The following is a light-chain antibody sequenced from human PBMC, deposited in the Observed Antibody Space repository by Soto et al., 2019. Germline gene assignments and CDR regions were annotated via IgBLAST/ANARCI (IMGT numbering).Light chain of an antibody. CDR2: DAS. CDR1: QSVSSY. Sequence: EIVLTQSPATLSLSPGERATLSCRASQSVSSYLAWYQQKPVQAPRLLIYDASNRATGIPARFSGSGSGTDFTLTISSLAPEDFAVYYCQQRSNWPPTCGQGTKVEIK. CDR3: QQRSNWPPT. V-gene: IGKV3-11*01. J-gene: IGKJ1*01.